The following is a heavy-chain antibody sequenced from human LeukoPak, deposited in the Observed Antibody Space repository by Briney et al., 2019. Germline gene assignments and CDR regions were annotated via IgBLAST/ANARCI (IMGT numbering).Heavy chain of an antibody. CDR3: AKPLWFGESSDAFHV. V-gene: IGHV3-23*01. CDR1: GFTFSTYN. D-gene: IGHD3-10*01. J-gene: IGHJ3*01. CDR2: ISGSGGST. Sequence: GGSLRLSCAASGFTFSTYNMNWVRQAPGKGLEWVSSISGSGGSTYYADSVKGRFTISRHNSKNTLYLQMNSLRAEDTAVYYCAKPLWFGESSDAFHVWGQGTMATVSS.